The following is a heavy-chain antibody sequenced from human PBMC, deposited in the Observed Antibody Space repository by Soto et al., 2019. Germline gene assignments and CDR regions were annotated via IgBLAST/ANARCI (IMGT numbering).Heavy chain of an antibody. D-gene: IGHD6-19*01. V-gene: IGHV4-4*07. CDR3: ARSGYSSGWYTAFDS. CDR2: IYASGST. CDR1: GDSISGYY. Sequence: PSETLSLTCTVSGDSISGYYWSWIRLPAGKGLEWIGRIYASGSTISNPSLRSRVALSVDTSKNQFSLKLNSMTAADTAMYYCARSGYSSGWYTAFDSWSQGTLVT. J-gene: IGHJ4*02.